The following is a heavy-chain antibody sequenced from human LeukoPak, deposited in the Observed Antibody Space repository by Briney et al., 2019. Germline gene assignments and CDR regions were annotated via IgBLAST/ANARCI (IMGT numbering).Heavy chain of an antibody. CDR1: GYPFSRYL. J-gene: IGHJ4*02. D-gene: IGHD2/OR15-2a*01. V-gene: IGHV1-18*01. CDR3: AREVLKKYLLD. CDR2: ISAHNGDT. Sequence: GASVKVSCKTSGYPFSRYLISWVRQAPGQRLEWMGWISAHNGDTKYAQRVQNRLTMTTDTSTSTAYMELRSLTPNDTAVYCCAREVLKKYLLDWGQGTLVTVSS.